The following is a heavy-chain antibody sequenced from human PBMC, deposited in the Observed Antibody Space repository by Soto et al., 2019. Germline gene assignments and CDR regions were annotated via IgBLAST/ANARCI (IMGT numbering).Heavy chain of an antibody. V-gene: IGHV3-30-3*01. CDR1: GFTFSSYA. Sequence: PGGSLRLSCAASGFTFSSYAMHWVRQAPGKGLEWVAVISYDRSNKYYADSVKGRFTISRDNSKNTLYLQMNSLRAEDTAVYYCARDFGSGSYPEYYFDYWGQGTLVTVPQ. CDR3: ARDFGSGSYPEYYFDY. D-gene: IGHD3-10*01. J-gene: IGHJ4*02. CDR2: ISYDRSNK.